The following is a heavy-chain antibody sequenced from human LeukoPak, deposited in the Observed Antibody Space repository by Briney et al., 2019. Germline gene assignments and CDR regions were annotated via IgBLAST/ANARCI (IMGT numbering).Heavy chain of an antibody. V-gene: IGHV3-23*01. CDR1: GFTFRSYA. CDR3: AKGRSGSYLYPATLDY. D-gene: IGHD2-2*02. Sequence: PGGSLRLSCAASGFTFRSYAMSWVRQAPGKGLEWVSGISGSGDSTYYADSVKGRFTISRDNSKNTLYLQMNSLRAEDTAVYYCAKGRSGSYLYPATLDYWGQGTLVTVPS. J-gene: IGHJ4*02. CDR2: ISGSGDST.